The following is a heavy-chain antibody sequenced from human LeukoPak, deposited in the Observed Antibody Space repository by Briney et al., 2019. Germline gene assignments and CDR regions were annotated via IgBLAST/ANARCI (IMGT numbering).Heavy chain of an antibody. D-gene: IGHD2-2*01. CDR1: GLTFSSYG. CDR2: IWYDGSNK. CDR3: AREVPNAMNAFDI. Sequence: GGSLRLSCAASGLTFSSYGMHWGRQAPGKGLEWVAVIWYDGSNKYYADSVKGRFTISRDNSKNTLYLQMNSLRAEDTAVYYCAREVPNAMNAFDIWGQGTMVTVSS. V-gene: IGHV3-33*01. J-gene: IGHJ3*02.